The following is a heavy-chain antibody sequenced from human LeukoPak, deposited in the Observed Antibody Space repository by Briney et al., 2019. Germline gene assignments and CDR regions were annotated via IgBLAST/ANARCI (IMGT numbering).Heavy chain of an antibody. CDR3: ASNGGNSGSFLQLDY. Sequence: PGGSLRLSCAASGFTVSTSYQSWVRQAPGKGLEWVSVIYSGGSTYYADSVKGRFTISRDNSKNTLHLHMNSLRAEDSAVYYCASNGGNSGSFLQLDYWGQGTLVTVSS. CDR2: IYSGGST. CDR1: GFTVSTSY. D-gene: IGHD1-26*01. V-gene: IGHV3-66*02. J-gene: IGHJ4*02.